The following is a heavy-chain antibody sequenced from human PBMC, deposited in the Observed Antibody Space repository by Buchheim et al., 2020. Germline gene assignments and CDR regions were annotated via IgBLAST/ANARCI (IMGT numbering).Heavy chain of an antibody. CDR3: ARSTRSSWGYFDY. CDR2: IYYSGST. CDR1: GGSVSSGSYY. V-gene: IGHV4-61*01. D-gene: IGHD6-13*01. J-gene: IGHJ4*02. Sequence: QVQLQESGPGLVKPSETLSLTCTVSGGSVSSGSYYWSWIRQPPGKGLEWIGYIYYSGSTNYNPSIKSRVTISVDTSKNQFSLKLSSVTAADTAVYYCARSTRSSWGYFDYWSQGTL.